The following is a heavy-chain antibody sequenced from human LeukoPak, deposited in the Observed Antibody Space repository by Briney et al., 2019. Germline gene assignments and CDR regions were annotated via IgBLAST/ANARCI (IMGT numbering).Heavy chain of an antibody. CDR1: GYTFTSYG. Sequence: GASVKVSCKASGYTFTSYGISWVRQATGQGLEWMGWMNPNSGNTGYAQKFQGRVTMTRNTSISTAYMELSSLRSEDTAVYYCARAADPQNFDYWGQGTLVTVSS. J-gene: IGHJ4*02. CDR3: ARAADPQNFDY. V-gene: IGHV1-8*02. D-gene: IGHD2-2*01. CDR2: MNPNSGNT.